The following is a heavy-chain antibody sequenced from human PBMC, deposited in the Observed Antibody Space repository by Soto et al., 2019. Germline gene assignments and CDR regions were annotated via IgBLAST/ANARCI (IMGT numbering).Heavy chain of an antibody. CDR1: GGSISSYY. J-gene: IGHJ4*02. Sequence: QVQLQESGPGLVKPSETLSLTCTVSGGSISSYYWSWIRQPAGKGLEWIGRIYTSGSTNYNPSLKSRVPMSVDTSKNQFSLKLSSVTAADTAVYYWARDTSPGSPRPYYFDYWGQGTLVTVSS. D-gene: IGHD2-15*01. CDR2: IYTSGST. V-gene: IGHV4-4*07. CDR3: ARDTSPGSPRPYYFDY.